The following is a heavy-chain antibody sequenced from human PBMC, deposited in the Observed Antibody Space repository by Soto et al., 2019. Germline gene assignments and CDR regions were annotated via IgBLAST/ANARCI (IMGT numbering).Heavy chain of an antibody. V-gene: IGHV3-23*01. D-gene: IGHD3-10*01. CDR2: ISASGGST. J-gene: IGHJ6*02. Sequence: GGSLRLSCAASGFTFSSYAMTWVRQAPGKGLEWVSTISASGGSTYHADSVKGRFTISRDDSTNTLLLQMNSLKTEDTAIYYCATDLFFGGMDVWGQGTTVTVSS. CDR3: ATDLFFGGMDV. CDR1: GFTFSSYA.